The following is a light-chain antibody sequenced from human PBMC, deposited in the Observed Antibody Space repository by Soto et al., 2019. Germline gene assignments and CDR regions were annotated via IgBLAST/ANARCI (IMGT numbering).Light chain of an antibody. Sequence: EIVLTQSPGTLSLSPGEIATLSCRASQSVSNVYLAWYQQKPGQAPRLLIYDASNRATGIPDRFSGSGSGTDFTLTINRLEPEDFAVYYCQQSGSSPRTFGQGTKLEIK. J-gene: IGKJ2*01. V-gene: IGKV3-20*01. CDR3: QQSGSSPRT. CDR1: QSVSNVY. CDR2: DAS.